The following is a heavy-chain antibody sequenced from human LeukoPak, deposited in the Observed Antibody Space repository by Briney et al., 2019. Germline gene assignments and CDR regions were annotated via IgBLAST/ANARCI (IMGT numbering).Heavy chain of an antibody. J-gene: IGHJ3*02. CDR2: MNPNSGNT. V-gene: IGHV1-8*01. CDR1: GYTFTSYD. Sequence: ASVKVSCKASGYTFTSYDINWVRQATGQGLEWMGWMNPNSGNTGYAQKFQGRVTMTRNTSISTAYMELSSLRSEDTAVYYCAREDYDILTGYSAFDIWGQGTMVTVSS. CDR3: AREDYDILTGYSAFDI. D-gene: IGHD3-9*01.